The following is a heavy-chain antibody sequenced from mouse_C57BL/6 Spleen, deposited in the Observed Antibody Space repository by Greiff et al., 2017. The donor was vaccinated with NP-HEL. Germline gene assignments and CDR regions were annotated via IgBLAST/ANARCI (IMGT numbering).Heavy chain of an antibody. CDR3: ARDYYGSSYGYVDV. J-gene: IGHJ1*03. Sequence: VQLQQPGAELVKPGASVKLSCKASGYAFSSSWMNWVKQRPGKGLEWIGRIYPGDGDTNYNGKFKGKATLTADKSSSTAYMQLSSLTSEDSAVYSCARDYYGSSYGYVDVWGTGTTVTVSS. V-gene: IGHV1-82*01. CDR2: IYPGDGDT. CDR1: GYAFSSSW. D-gene: IGHD1-1*01.